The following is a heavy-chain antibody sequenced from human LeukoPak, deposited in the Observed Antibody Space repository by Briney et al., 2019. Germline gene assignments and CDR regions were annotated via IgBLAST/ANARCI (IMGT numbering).Heavy chain of an antibody. J-gene: IGHJ4*02. V-gene: IGHV4-59*01. CDR1: GGSISSYY. Sequence: SETLSLTCTVSGGSISSYYWSWIRRPPGKGLEWIGYIYYSGSTNYNPSLKSRVTISVDTSKNQFSLKLSSVTAADTAVYYCARGGGYYYDSSGYPQEIFDYWGQGTLVTVSS. CDR2: IYYSGST. D-gene: IGHD3-22*01. CDR3: ARGGGYYYDSSGYPQEIFDY.